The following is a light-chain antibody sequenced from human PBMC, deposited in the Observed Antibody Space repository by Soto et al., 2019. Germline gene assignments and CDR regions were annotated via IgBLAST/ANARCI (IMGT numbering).Light chain of an antibody. Sequence: AIQLTQSPSSLSASVGDRVIITCLASQGIHTALAWYQQKPGNAPMLLIYDASTVEAGVPSRFSGSGSGTDFTLTISSLQPEDFATYYCQQFSNYPHVFGQGTRLEI. CDR2: DAS. CDR1: QGIHTA. V-gene: IGKV1D-13*01. CDR3: QQFSNYPHV. J-gene: IGKJ5*01.